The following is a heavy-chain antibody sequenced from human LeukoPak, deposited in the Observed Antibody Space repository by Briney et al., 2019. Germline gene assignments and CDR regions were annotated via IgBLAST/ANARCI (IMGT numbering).Heavy chain of an antibody. V-gene: IGHV4-34*01. CDR3: ARAPNYYGSGSYPDY. D-gene: IGHD3-10*01. CDR1: GGSFSGYY. CDR2: INHSGST. Sequence: PSETLSLTCAVYGGSFSGYYWSWIRQPPGKGLEWIGEINHSGSTNYNPSLKSRVTISVDTSKNQFSLKLSSVTAADTAVYYCARAPNYYGSGSYPDYWGQGTLVTVSS. J-gene: IGHJ4*02.